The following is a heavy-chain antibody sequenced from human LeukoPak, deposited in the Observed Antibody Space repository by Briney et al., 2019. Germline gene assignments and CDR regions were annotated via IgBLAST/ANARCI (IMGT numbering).Heavy chain of an antibody. CDR3: ARDSGYGSSDY. Sequence: SQTLSLTCTVSGDSISGGDHYWSWIRQHPGKGLEWIGYIYYSGSTYYNPSLKSRVTISVDTSKNQLSLKLSSVTAADTAVYYCARDSGYGSSDYWGQGTLVTVST. J-gene: IGHJ4*02. CDR2: IYYSGST. D-gene: IGHD3-10*01. V-gene: IGHV4-31*03. CDR1: GDSISGGDHY.